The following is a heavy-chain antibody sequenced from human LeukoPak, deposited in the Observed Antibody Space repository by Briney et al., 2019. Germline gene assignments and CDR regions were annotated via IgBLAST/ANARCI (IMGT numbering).Heavy chain of an antibody. J-gene: IGHJ3*02. Sequence: PGGSLRLSCAASGFTFSSYGMHWVRQAPGKGLEWVAFIRYDGSNKYYADSVKGRFTISRDNSKNTLYLQMNSLRAEDTAVYYCAKEFHPPLGGYGTPGPDAFDIWGQGTMVTVSS. CDR3: AKEFHPPLGGYGTPGPDAFDI. CDR1: GFTFSSYG. CDR2: IRYDGSNK. D-gene: IGHD5-18*01. V-gene: IGHV3-30*02.